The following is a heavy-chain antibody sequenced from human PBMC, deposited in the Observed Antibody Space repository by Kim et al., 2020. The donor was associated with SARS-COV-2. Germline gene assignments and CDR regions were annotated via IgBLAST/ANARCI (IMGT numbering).Heavy chain of an antibody. CDR1: GFTFSSYG. J-gene: IGHJ4*02. D-gene: IGHD6-13*01. CDR3: AKMLRTAAAGGFDY. CDR2: ISYDGSNK. Sequence: GGSLRLSCAASGFTFSSYGMHWVRQAPGKGLEWVAVISYDGSNKYYADSVKGRFTISRDNSKNTLYLQMNSLRAEDTAVYYCAKMLRTAAAGGFDYWGQGTLVTVSS. V-gene: IGHV3-30*18.